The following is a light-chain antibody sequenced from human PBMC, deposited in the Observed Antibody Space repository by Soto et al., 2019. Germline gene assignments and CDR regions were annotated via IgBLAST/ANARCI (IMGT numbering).Light chain of an antibody. J-gene: IGKJ1*01. CDR3: QQYGSSPWT. Sequence: EIVLAQSPGTLSLSPGERATLSCRASQSVSNNYLAWYQQKHGQAPRLLIYGASNRETGIPDRFSGSGSGTEFTLTISRLEPEDFAVDYCQQYGSSPWTFGQGTKVDIK. V-gene: IGKV3-20*01. CDR1: QSVSNNY. CDR2: GAS.